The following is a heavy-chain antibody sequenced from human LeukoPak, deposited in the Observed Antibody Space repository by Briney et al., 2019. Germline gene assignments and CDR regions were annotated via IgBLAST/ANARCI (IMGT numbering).Heavy chain of an antibody. D-gene: IGHD6-19*01. CDR2: IYHSGTT. V-gene: IGHV4-39*01. Sequence: SETLSLTCSVSSGSISSNYYWAWIRQPPGKGLEWIGSIYHSGTTYYNPSLKSRVTISVDTSKNQFSLKLSSVTAADTAVYYCVRHSSGWGNFDYWAREPWSPSPQ. J-gene: IGHJ4*02. CDR1: SGSISSNYY. CDR3: VRHSSGWGNFDY.